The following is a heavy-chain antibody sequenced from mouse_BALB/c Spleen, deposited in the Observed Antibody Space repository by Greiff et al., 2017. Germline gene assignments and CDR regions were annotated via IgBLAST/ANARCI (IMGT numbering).Heavy chain of an antibody. Sequence: VQLKESGAELVKPGASVKLSCTASGFNIKDTYMHWVKQRPEQGLEWIGRIDPANGNTKYDPKFQGKATITADTSSNTAYLQLSSLTSEDTAVYYCARVYGNYYAMDYWGQGTSVTVSS. V-gene: IGHV14-3*02. CDR2: IDPANGNT. J-gene: IGHJ4*01. CDR1: GFNIKDTY. CDR3: ARVYGNYYAMDY. D-gene: IGHD2-10*02.